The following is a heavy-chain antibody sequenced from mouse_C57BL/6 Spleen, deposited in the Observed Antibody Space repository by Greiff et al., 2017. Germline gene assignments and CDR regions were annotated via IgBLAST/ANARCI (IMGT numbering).Heavy chain of an antibody. CDR3: ARAPNWAYAMDY. Sequence: EVHLVASEGGLVQPGSSMKLSCTASGFTFSDYYMAWVRQVPENGLEWVANINYDGSSTYYLDSLKSRFIISRDNAKNILYLQMSSLKSEDTATYYCARAPNWAYAMDYWGQGTSVTVSS. V-gene: IGHV5-16*01. J-gene: IGHJ4*01. D-gene: IGHD4-1*01. CDR2: INYDGSST. CDR1: GFTFSDYY.